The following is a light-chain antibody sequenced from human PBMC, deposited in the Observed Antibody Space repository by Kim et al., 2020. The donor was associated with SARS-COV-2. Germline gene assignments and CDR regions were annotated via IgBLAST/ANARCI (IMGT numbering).Light chain of an antibody. CDR1: KVGDVY. J-gene: IGLJ2*01. V-gene: IGLV3-1*01. CDR2: QDS. Sequence: SEPQGETASSTSSRNKVGDVYACWYKQKQGQSPVLFIYQDSTRPAGIPERFSGSNYGNTATLTISGTQAMDEADYYCQAWDSSTVVFGGGTQLTVL. CDR3: QAWDSSTVV.